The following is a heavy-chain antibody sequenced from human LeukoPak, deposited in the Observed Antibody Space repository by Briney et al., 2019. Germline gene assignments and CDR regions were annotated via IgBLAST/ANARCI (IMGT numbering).Heavy chain of an antibody. Sequence: SETLSLTCAVYGGSFSGYYWSWIRQPPGKGLEWIGEINHSGSTNYNPSLKSRVTISVDTSKNQFSLKLSSVTAADTAVYYCARIRKTYYYGSGSYFDYWGQGTLVTVPS. V-gene: IGHV4-34*01. D-gene: IGHD3-10*01. CDR2: INHSGST. CDR1: GGSFSGYY. CDR3: ARIRKTYYYGSGSYFDY. J-gene: IGHJ4*02.